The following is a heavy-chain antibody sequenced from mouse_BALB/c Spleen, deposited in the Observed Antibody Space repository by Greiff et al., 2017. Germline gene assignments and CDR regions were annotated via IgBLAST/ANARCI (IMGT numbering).Heavy chain of an antibody. V-gene: IGHV3-2*02. CDR3: AKLYGNYGAY. D-gene: IGHD2-1*01. CDR1: GYSITSDYA. Sequence: VQLKESGPGLVKPSQSLSLTCTVTGYSITSDYAWNWIRQFPGNKLEWMGYISYSGSTSYNPSLKSRISITRDTSKNQFFLQLNSVTTEDTATYYCAKLYGNYGAYWGQGTLVTVSA. CDR2: ISYSGST. J-gene: IGHJ3*01.